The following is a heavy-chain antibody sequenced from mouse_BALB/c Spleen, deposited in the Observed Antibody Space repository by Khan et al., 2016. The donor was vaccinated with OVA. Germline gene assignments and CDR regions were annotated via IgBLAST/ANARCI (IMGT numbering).Heavy chain of an antibody. CDR3: ARMARK. CDR1: GLNIKDTY. Sequence: VQLQQSGAELVKSGATLKLSCTASGLNIKDTYRHWLKQWPEQGLEGFGRIDPTNGNTKYDPKFQGQASITADTSSNTAYLQLSSLPSADTAVYYCARMARKWGQGTTLTVSS. V-gene: IGHV14-3*02. J-gene: IGHJ2*01. CDR2: IDPTNGNT.